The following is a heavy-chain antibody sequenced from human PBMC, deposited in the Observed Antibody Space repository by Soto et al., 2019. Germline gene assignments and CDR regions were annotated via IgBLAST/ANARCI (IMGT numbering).Heavy chain of an antibody. J-gene: IGHJ6*02. CDR2: LKPDNGGT. V-gene: IGHV1-2*02. CDR3: ARDLCPLGSGSPYPTYGMDL. D-gene: IGHD3-10*01. Sequence: QVQLVQSGAEVKPPGASVKVSCKASGYSFTGHYMHWVRQVSGKRLEFLGWLKPDNGGTYYAPKFQGRVTFTRDTSTTTAYMELSGLHSDDTAVYYCARDLCPLGSGSPYPTYGMDLWGQGTTVAVSS. CDR1: GYSFTGHY.